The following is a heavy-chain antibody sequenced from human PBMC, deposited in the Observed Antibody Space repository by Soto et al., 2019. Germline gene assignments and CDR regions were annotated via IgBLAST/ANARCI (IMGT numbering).Heavy chain of an antibody. CDR1: GYTFTSYG. Sequence: ASVKVSCKASGYTFTSYGISWVRQAPGQGLEWMGWISAYNGNTNYAQKLQGRVTMTTDTSTSTAYMELRSLRSDDTAVYYCARDGSLLAARPVWFDPWRQGTLVTVSS. V-gene: IGHV1-18*01. CDR3: ARDGSLLAARPVWFDP. D-gene: IGHD6-6*01. J-gene: IGHJ5*02. CDR2: ISAYNGNT.